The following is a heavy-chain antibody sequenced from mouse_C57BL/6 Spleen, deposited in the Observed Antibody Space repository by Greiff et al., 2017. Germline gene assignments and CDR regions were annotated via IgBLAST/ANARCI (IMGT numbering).Heavy chain of an antibody. CDR3: ARGGSYGSSLFAY. CDR1: GYTFTSYW. CDR2: IYPSDSET. D-gene: IGHD1-1*01. Sequence: QVQLQQPGAELVRPGSSVKLSCKASGYTFTSYWMDWVKQRPGQGLEWIGNIYPSDSETHYNQKFKDKATLTVDKSSSTAYMQLSSLTSEDSAVYYCARGGSYGSSLFAYWGQGTLVTVSA. V-gene: IGHV1-61*01. J-gene: IGHJ3*01.